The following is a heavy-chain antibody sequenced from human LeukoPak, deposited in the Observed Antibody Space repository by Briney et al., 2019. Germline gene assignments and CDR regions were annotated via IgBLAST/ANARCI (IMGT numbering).Heavy chain of an antibody. J-gene: IGHJ4*02. V-gene: IGHV1-2*02. CDR2: MNPNSGDT. CDR3: ARRPINCIITNCYVDY. D-gene: IGHD2-2*01. CDR1: GYTFTSYV. Sequence: PGASVKVSCKASGYTFTSYVISWVRQAPGQGLEWMGWMNPNSGDTSYAREFQDRVTMTRDTSLSTAYMELSRLRSDDTAVYFCARRPINCIITNCYVDYWGQGTLVTVSS.